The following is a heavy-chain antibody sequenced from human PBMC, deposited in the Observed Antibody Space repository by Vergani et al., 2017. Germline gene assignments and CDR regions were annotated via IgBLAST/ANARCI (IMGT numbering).Heavy chain of an antibody. J-gene: IGHJ2*01. D-gene: IGHD6-13*01. CDR3: VKDIAASGNYWYFDL. CDR2: ISWSSDSI. V-gene: IGHV3-9*01. Sequence: EVQLVESGGGLVQPGGSLRLSCAASGFTFDDYAMHWVRQIPGKGLEWVSGISWSSDSIGYADSVKGRFTISRDNAKNSLYLQMNSLRAEDTALYYCVKDIAASGNYWYFDLWGRGTLVTVSS. CDR1: GFTFDDYA.